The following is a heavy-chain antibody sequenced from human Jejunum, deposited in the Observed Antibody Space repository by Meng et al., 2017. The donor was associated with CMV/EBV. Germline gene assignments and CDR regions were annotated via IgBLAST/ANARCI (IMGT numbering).Heavy chain of an antibody. V-gene: IGHV1-2*02. CDR3: VRERGYNTGPNDAFDL. CDR1: GNTFIGYY. J-gene: IGHJ3*01. Sequence: VEVVKLWARVKKPGASVKVSCQASGNTFIGYYMHWVRQAPGQGPEWMGWIDPNSGGTNYAQKFQGRVTMSRDTSISTAYMELSRLRSDDTAVYYCVRERGYNTGPNDAFDLWGQGTMVTVSS. D-gene: IGHD3-3*01. CDR2: IDPNSGGT.